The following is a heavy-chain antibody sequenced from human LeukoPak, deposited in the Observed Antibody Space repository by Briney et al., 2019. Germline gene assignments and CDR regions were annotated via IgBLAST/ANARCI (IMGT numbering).Heavy chain of an antibody. CDR1: GFTLSSYR. Sequence: GGSLRLSCAASGFTLSSYRMHWVRQVPGKGLVWVSRINSGGGDRIYADSVKGRFTISRDNAKNTLYLQMNSLRAEDTAVYYCARDTATTGSSWFDPWGQGALVTVSS. CDR2: INSGGGDR. V-gene: IGHV3-74*01. CDR3: ARDTATTGSSWFDP. D-gene: IGHD1/OR15-1a*01. J-gene: IGHJ5*02.